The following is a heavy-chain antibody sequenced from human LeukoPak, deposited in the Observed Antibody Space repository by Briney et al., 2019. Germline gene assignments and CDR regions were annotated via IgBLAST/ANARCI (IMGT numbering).Heavy chain of an antibody. V-gene: IGHV3-23*01. CDR3: AKSSVRGVIRDAFDI. CDR2: ISGSGGST. CDR1: GFTFSSYA. D-gene: IGHD3-10*01. J-gene: IGHJ3*02. Sequence: LAGGSLRLSCAASGFTFSSYATSWVRQAPGKGLEWVSAISGSGGSTYYADSVKGRFTISRDNSKNTLYLQMNSLRAEDTAVYYCAKSSVRGVIRDAFDIWGQGTMVTVSS.